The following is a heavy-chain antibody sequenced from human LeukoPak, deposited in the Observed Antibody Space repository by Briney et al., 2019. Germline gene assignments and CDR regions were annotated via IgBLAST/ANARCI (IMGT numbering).Heavy chain of an antibody. D-gene: IGHD2-21*02. J-gene: IGHJ4*02. V-gene: IGHV3-49*04. CDR2: IRSKAYGGTT. Sequence: QTGGSLRLSCTGSGFTFGDYGMSWVRQAPGKGLEWVGFIRSKAYGGTTEYAASVKGRFTISRDDSKSIAYLQMNSLKTEDTAVYYCSNSYCGGDCYSGGYFDYWGQGTLVTVSS. CDR3: SNSYCGGDCYSGGYFDY. CDR1: GFTFGDYG.